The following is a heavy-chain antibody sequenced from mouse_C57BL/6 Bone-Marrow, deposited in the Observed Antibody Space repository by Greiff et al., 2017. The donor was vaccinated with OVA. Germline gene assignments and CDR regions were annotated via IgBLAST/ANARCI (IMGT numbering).Heavy chain of an antibody. CDR1: GFTFSDYY. CDR2: ISNGGGST. CDR3: ARHHYYAMDY. J-gene: IGHJ4*01. Sequence: EVQLVESGGGLVQPGGSLKLSCAASGFTFSDYYMYWVRQTPEKRLEWVAYISNGGGSTYYPDTVKGRFTISRDNAKNTLYLQMSRLKSEDTAMYYCARHHYYAMDYWGQGTSVTVSS. V-gene: IGHV5-12*01.